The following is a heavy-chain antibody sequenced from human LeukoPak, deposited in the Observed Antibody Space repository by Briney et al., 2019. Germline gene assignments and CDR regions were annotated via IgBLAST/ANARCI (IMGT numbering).Heavy chain of an antibody. CDR2: IRQDGSEK. V-gene: IGHV3-7*01. CDR1: GFTLSTYW. J-gene: IGHJ4*02. CDR3: ARCRYYGSGSYYNPSYFDE. D-gene: IGHD3-10*01. Sequence: GGSLRLSCAASGFTLSTYWMSWVRQAPGKGLEWVANIRQDGSEKYYVDSVKGRFTISRDNAKKSLYLRMNSLRAADTAVYYCARCRYYGSGSYYNPSYFDEWGQGTLVTVSS.